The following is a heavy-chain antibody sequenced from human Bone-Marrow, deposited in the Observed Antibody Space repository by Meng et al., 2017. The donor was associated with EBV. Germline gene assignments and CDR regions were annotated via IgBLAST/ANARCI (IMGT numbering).Heavy chain of an antibody. CDR2: INHSGST. V-gene: IGHV4-34*01. J-gene: IGHJ4*02. Sequence: QVPLQQWCEGLLKPSETLSLPCAVYGGSFSGYYWSWIRQPPGKGLEWIGEINHSGSTNYNPSLKSRVTISVDTSKNQFSLKLSSVTAADTAVYYCARVLGTIYYGSGIDYWGQGTLVTVSS. D-gene: IGHD3-10*01. CDR1: GGSFSGYY. CDR3: ARVLGTIYYGSGIDY.